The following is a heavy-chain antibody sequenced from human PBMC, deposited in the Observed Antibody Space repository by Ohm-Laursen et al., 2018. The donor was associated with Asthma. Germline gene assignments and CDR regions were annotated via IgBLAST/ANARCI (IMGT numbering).Heavy chain of an antibody. D-gene: IGHD3-16*01. CDR3: ARDGFTGSHAGFDI. CDR2: IKSDGVST. CDR1: GFTMKNHW. Sequence: SLRLSCTASGFTMKNHWMHWVRQVPGKGLVWVSRIKSDGVSTFYADAVQGRFTISRDNARNTLYLQMDSLRAEDTAIYYCARDGFTGSHAGFDIWGQGTMVTVSS. V-gene: IGHV3-74*01. J-gene: IGHJ3*02.